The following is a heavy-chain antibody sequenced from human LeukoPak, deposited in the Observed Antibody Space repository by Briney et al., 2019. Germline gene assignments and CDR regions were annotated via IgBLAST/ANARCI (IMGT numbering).Heavy chain of an antibody. J-gene: IGHJ4*02. Sequence: ASVKVSCKASGYTFSAYYMYWVRQAPGQGLEWMGWINPNSGDTNYAQKFQGWVTMTRDTSISTAYMELSRLRSDDTAVYYCARDGDNWNDVGTFDYWGQGTLVTVSS. D-gene: IGHD1-20*01. CDR3: ARDGDNWNDVGTFDY. V-gene: IGHV1-2*04. CDR2: INPNSGDT. CDR1: GYTFSAYY.